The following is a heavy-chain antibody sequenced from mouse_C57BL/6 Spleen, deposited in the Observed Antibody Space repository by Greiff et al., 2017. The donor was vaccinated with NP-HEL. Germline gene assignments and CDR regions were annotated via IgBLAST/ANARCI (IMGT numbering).Heavy chain of an antibody. J-gene: IGHJ4*01. V-gene: IGHV1-69*01. D-gene: IGHD1-1*01. CDR1: GYTFTSYW. Sequence: QVQLQQPGAELVMPGASVKLSCKASGYTFTSYWMHWVKQRPGQGLEWIGEIDPSDSYTNYNQKFKGKSTLTVDKSSSTAYMQLSSLTSEDSAVYYCARYDYYGSPYAMDYWGQGTSVTVSS. CDR3: ARYDYYGSPYAMDY. CDR2: IDPSDSYT.